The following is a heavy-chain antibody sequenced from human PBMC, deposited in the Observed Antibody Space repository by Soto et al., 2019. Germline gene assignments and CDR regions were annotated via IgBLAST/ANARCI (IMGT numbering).Heavy chain of an antibody. V-gene: IGHV5-51*01. J-gene: IGHJ6*02. CDR3: ARTSAAGKNYNGMDV. CDR2: IYPGDSDT. CDR1: GYSFTSYC. Sequence: GESLKISCKGSGYSFTSYCIGWVRQMPGKGLEWMGIIYPGDSDTRYSPSFQGQVTISADKSISTAYLQWSSLKASDTAMYYCARTSAAGKNYNGMDVWGQGTTVTVSS. D-gene: IGHD6-13*01.